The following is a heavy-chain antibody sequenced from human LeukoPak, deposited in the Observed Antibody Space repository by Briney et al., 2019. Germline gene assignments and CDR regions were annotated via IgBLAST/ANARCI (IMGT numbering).Heavy chain of an antibody. J-gene: IGHJ4*02. V-gene: IGHV4-34*01. CDR2: INHSGST. CDR3: ASPSKPTARPGFFRY. D-gene: IGHD6-6*01. Sequence: SETLSLTCAVYGGSFSGYYWSWIRQPPGKGLEWIGEINHSGSTNYNPSLKSLVTISVDTSKNQFSLKLSSVTATDTAVYYCASPSKPTARPGFFRYWGQGTLVTVSS. CDR1: GGSFSGYY.